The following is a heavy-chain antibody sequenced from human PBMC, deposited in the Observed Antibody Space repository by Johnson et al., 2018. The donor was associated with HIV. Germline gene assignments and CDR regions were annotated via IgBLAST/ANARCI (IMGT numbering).Heavy chain of an antibody. CDR1: GFSFSDYA. CDR2: ISYDGSSK. D-gene: IGHD3-22*01. J-gene: IGHJ3*02. V-gene: IGHV3-30*04. Sequence: QVQLVESGGGVVQPGRSLRLSCAASGFSFSDYAMHWVRQAPGKGLEWVAVISYDGSSKFYPNSLKGRSSIPRDNSKNTVYLQMNSLRTEDTAVYYCARGITMIAVVKGDAFDIWGQGTMVTVSS. CDR3: ARGITMIAVVKGDAFDI.